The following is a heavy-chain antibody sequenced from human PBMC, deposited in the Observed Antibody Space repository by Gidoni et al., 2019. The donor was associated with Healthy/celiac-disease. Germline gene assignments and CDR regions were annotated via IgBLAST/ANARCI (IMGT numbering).Heavy chain of an antibody. CDR3: ARGPGPGIAAAGTEYYFDY. J-gene: IGHJ4*02. V-gene: IGHV4-34*01. CDR1: GGSFSGYY. CDR2: INHSGST. D-gene: IGHD6-13*01. Sequence: QVQLQQWGAGLLKPSETLSLTCAVYGGSFSGYYWSWIRQPPGKGLEWIGEINHSGSTNYNPSLKSRVTISVDTSKNQFSLKLSSVTAADTAVYYCARGPGPGIAAAGTEYYFDYWGQGTLVTVSS.